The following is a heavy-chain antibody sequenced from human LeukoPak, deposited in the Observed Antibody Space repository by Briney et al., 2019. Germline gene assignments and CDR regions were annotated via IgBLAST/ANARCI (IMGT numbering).Heavy chain of an antibody. CDR2: ISRSATTI. D-gene: IGHD6-13*01. V-gene: IGHV3-48*04. CDR3: ARVGALSSSWLLY. J-gene: IGHJ4*02. CDR1: GFTFSSYG. Sequence: GGSLRLSCAASGFTFSSYGIHWVRQAPGRGLEWVSSISRSATTIYYADSVKGRFTISRDNAKNSLYLQMNSLRAEDTAVYFCARVGALSSSWLLYWGQGTLVTVSS.